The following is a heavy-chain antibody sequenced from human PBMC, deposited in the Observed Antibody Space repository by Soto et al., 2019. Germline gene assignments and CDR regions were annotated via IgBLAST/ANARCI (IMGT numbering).Heavy chain of an antibody. J-gene: IGHJ3*02. CDR1: GYSFTSYD. Sequence: QVQMVQSGAEVKKPGASVKVSCRASGYSFTSYDVNWVRQATGQGLEWMGWMNPNSGNTAFAEKFQGSVTITRDTPISTAYMELSGLTSGDTAVYYCARYPYTSYCSDGSCSYDAFDIWGQGTVVTVSS. CDR3: ARYPYTSYCSDGSCSYDAFDI. V-gene: IGHV1-8*01. CDR2: MNPNSGNT. D-gene: IGHD2-15*01.